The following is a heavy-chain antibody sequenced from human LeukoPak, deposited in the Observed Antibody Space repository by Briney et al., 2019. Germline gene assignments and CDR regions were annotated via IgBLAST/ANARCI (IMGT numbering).Heavy chain of an antibody. J-gene: IGHJ3*02. Sequence: GASVKVSCKASGYTFTSYAMNWVRQAPGQGLEWMGWINTNTGNPTYAQGFTGRFVFSLDTSVSTAYLQISSLKAEDTAVYYCARAREYYDFWSGYHEDAFDIWGQGTMVTVPS. D-gene: IGHD3-3*01. CDR2: INTNTGNP. CDR1: GYTFTSYA. V-gene: IGHV7-4-1*02. CDR3: ARAREYYDFWSGYHEDAFDI.